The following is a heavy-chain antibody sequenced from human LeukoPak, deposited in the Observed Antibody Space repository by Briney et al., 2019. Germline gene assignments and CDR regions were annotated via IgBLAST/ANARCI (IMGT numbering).Heavy chain of an antibody. V-gene: IGHV3-66*01. D-gene: IGHD3-10*01. CDR1: GFTVSSNY. CDR2: IYSGGST. J-gene: IGHJ4*02. CDR3: ARDMMVRGVIGY. Sequence: PGGSLRLSCAASGFTVSSNYMSWVRQAPGKGLEWVSAIYSGGSTYYADSVKGRFTISRDNSKNTLYLQMNSLRAEDTAVYYCARDMMVRGVIGYWGQGTLVTVSS.